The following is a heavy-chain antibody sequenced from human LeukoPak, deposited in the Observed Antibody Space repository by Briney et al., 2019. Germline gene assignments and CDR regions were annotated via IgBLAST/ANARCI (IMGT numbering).Heavy chain of an antibody. CDR3: ARDSRRTPTWLQFSAFDY. CDR1: GFTFINAW. V-gene: IGHV3-30*02. CDR2: IRYDGSNK. J-gene: IGHJ4*02. Sequence: PGGSLRLSCAASGFTFINAWMTWVRQAPGKGLEWVAFIRYDGSNKYYADSVKGRFTISRDNSKNTLYLQMNSLRAEDTAVYYCARDSRRTPTWLQFSAFDYWGQGTLVTVSS. D-gene: IGHD5-24*01.